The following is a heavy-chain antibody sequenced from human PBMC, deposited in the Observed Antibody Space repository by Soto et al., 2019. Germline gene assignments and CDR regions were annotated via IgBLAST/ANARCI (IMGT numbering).Heavy chain of an antibody. D-gene: IGHD3-10*01. CDR3: ARLHATPFGTFDL. CDR1: GGSFTSSAYY. V-gene: IGHV4-30-4*08. CDR2: IFHTGTT. Sequence: QVHLQESGPGLVKPSQTLSLTCTVSGGSFTSSAYYWSWIRQLPGKGLEWIGDIFHTGTTNYNPSTKSRVTISIERSDNQLSLELRSVTAADTAAYHCARLHATPFGTFDLWAQGTMVAVSS. J-gene: IGHJ3*01.